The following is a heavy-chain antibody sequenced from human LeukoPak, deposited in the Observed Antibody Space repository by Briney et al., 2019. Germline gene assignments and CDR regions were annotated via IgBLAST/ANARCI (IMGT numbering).Heavy chain of an antibody. J-gene: IGHJ6*03. CDR2: ISSSSSYI. V-gene: IGHV3-21*01. D-gene: IGHD3-10*01. Sequence: GGSLRLSCAASGFTFSSYSMNWVRQAPGKGLEWVSSISSSSSYIYYADSVKGRFTISRDNAKNSLYLQMNSLRAEDTAVYYCARGSPSYGFLMDVWGKGTTVTVSS. CDR1: GFTFSSYS. CDR3: ARGSPSYGFLMDV.